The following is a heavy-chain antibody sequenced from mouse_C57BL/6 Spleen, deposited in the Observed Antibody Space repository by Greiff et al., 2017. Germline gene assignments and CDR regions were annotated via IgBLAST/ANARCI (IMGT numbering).Heavy chain of an antibody. CDR1: GYTFTSYW. V-gene: IGHV1-72*01. Sequence: VKLQQSGAELVKPGASVKLSCKASGYTFTSYWMHWVKQRPGRGLEWIGRIDPNSGGTKYNEKFKSKATLTVDKPSSTANMHLGSLTSEDSAVEYCASGTGWVSDWGPSTTVTVSS. CDR2: IDPNSGGT. J-gene: IGHJ1*01. D-gene: IGHD4-1*01. CDR3: ASGTGWVSD.